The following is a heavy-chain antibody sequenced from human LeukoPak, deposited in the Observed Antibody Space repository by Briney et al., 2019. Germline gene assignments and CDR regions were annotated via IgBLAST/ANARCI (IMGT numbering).Heavy chain of an antibody. Sequence: SETLSLTCAVYSGFFSDYYWGWIRQPPGKGLEWIGSIYYSGSTYYNPSLKSRVTISVDTSKNQFSLKLSSVTAADTAVYYCARLSRSSGWFDYWGQGTLVTVSS. CDR2: IYYSGST. J-gene: IGHJ4*02. D-gene: IGHD6-19*01. CDR1: SGFFSDYY. CDR3: ARLSRSSGWFDY. V-gene: IGHV4-39*01.